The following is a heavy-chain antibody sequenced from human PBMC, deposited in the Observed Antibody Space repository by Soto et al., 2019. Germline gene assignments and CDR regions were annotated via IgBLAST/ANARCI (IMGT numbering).Heavy chain of an antibody. J-gene: IGHJ4*02. V-gene: IGHV3-11*01. CDR3: ARDLGYYDSSGYFDY. CDR2: ISSSDSII. Sequence: GGSLRLSCAASGFTFSDSYMSWIRQAPGKGLEWVSYISSSDSIIYYSDSVKGRFIISRDNAKNSLYLQMNSLRAEDMAVYYCARDLGYYDSSGYFDYWGQGTLVTVSS. D-gene: IGHD3-22*01. CDR1: GFTFSDSY.